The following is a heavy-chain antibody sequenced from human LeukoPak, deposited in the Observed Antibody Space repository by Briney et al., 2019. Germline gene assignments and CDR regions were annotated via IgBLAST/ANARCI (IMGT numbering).Heavy chain of an antibody. CDR1: GYSFANYG. V-gene: IGHV1-18*01. D-gene: IGHD1-26*01. J-gene: IGHJ4*01. Sequence: ASVSPSYKVSGYSFANYGNNWVRQAPGQGLEWMGWISAHNGNTQYAPEIQGRATMTTDTSTGTAYMELRSLRSDDTAVYYCGRDFASVHRWEVTYYWG. CDR2: ISAHNGNT. CDR3: GRDFASVHRWEVTYY.